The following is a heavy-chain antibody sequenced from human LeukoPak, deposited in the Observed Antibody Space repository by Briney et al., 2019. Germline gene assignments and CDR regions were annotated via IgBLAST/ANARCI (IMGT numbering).Heavy chain of an antibody. CDR1: GFTFRSYC. J-gene: IGHJ4*02. CDR3: ARRAMTERGHSYGLDY. D-gene: IGHD5-18*01. Sequence: PGGSLRLSCAASGFTFRSYCMNWVRQVPGKGLEWVANIKEDGSEKYYVDSVKGRFTISRDNAKNSMYLQMNSLRAEDTAVYYCARRAMTERGHSYGLDYWGQGTLVTVSS. CDR2: IKEDGSEK. V-gene: IGHV3-7*01.